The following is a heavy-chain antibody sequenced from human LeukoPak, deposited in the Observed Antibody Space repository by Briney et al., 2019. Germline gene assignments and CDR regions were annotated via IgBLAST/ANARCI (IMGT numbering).Heavy chain of an antibody. Sequence: PSETLSLTCTVSGGSISSYYWSWIRQPPGKGLEWIGYIYYSGSTNYNPSLKSRVTISVDTSKNQFSLKLSSVTAADTAVYYCARWLQHEDYFDYWGQGTLVTVSS. CDR3: ARWLQHEDYFDY. V-gene: IGHV4-59*01. CDR1: GGSISSYY. CDR2: IYYSGST. J-gene: IGHJ4*02. D-gene: IGHD5-24*01.